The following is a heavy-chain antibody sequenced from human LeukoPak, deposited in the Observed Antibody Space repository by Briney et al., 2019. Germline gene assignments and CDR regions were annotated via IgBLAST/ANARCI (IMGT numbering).Heavy chain of an antibody. V-gene: IGHV4-61*01. J-gene: IGHJ4*02. D-gene: IGHD4-17*01. Sequence: PSETLSLTCTVSGGSISSGSYYWSWIRQPPGKGLEWIGYIYYSGSTNYNPSLKSRVTISVDTSKNQFSLKLSSVTAADTAVYYCASLFYGDTGGYSYFDYWGQGTLVTVSS. CDR2: IYYSGST. CDR1: GGSISSGSYY. CDR3: ASLFYGDTGGYSYFDY.